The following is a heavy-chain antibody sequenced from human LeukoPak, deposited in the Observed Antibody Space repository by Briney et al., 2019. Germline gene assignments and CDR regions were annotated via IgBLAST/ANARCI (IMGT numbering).Heavy chain of an antibody. V-gene: IGHV3-30*02. CDR1: GFTFSSFG. J-gene: IGHJ4*02. CDR3: AKAGRSSWDAFDY. D-gene: IGHD6-13*01. CDR2: MRYDGSNE. Sequence: PGGSLRLSCAASGFTFSSFGMHWVRQAQGKGLEWVAFMRYDGSNEYYVDSVKGRFIISRDNSKNTLYLQMNSLRGEDRAVYYRAKAGRSSWDAFDYWGQGTLVTVSS.